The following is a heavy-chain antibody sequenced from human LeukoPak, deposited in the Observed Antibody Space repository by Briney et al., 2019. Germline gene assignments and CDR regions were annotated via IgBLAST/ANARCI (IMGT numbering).Heavy chain of an antibody. Sequence: GGSLRLSCAASGFTFSSYSMNWVRQAPGKGLEWVSYISSSSSTIYYADSVKGRFTIPRDNAKNSLYLQMNSLRDEDTAVYYCARDWGYYYDSSGPFDYWGQGTLVTVSS. CDR1: GFTFSSYS. CDR3: ARDWGYYYDSSGPFDY. V-gene: IGHV3-48*02. D-gene: IGHD3-22*01. J-gene: IGHJ4*02. CDR2: ISSSSSTI.